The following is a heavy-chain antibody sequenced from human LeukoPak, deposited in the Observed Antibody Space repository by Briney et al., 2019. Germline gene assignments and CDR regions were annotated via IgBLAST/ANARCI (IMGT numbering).Heavy chain of an antibody. D-gene: IGHD1-26*01. CDR1: GDSISSGSYS. V-gene: IGHV4-61*02. CDR2: IYTSGST. Sequence: SQTLSLTCTVSGDSISSGSYSWSWIRQPPGKGLEWIGRIYTSGSTNYNPSLKSRVTMSVDTSKNQFSLKLSSVTAADTAVYYCARGGGSPSYYYYYMDVWGKGTTVTVSS. J-gene: IGHJ6*03. CDR3: ARGGGSPSYYYYYMDV.